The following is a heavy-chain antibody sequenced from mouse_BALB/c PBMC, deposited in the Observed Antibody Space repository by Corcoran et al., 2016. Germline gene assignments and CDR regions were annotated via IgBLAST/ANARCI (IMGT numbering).Heavy chain of an antibody. Sequence: QIQLVQSGPELKKPGETVKISCKASGYTFPNYGMNWVKQAPGKGLKWMGWINTYTGEPTYADDFKGRFAFSLETSASTAYLQINNLKNEDTATYCCASDPSWFAYWGQGTLVTVSA. CDR3: ASDPSWFAY. CDR2: INTYTGEP. V-gene: IGHV9-3-1*01. CDR1: GYTFPNYG. J-gene: IGHJ3*01.